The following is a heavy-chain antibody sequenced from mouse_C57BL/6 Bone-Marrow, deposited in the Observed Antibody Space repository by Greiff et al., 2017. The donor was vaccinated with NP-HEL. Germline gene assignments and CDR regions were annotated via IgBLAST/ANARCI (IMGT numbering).Heavy chain of an antibody. CDR1: GYTFTSYW. CDR3: AIVFECDYDDFDY. J-gene: IGHJ2*01. CDR2: IHPSDSDT. Sequence: QVQLQQPGAELVKPGASVKVSCKASGYTFTSYWMHWVKQRPGQGLEWIGSIHPSDSDTNYNQKFKGKATLTVDKSSSTAYMQLSSLTSEDSAVYYCAIVFECDYDDFDYWGQGTTLTVSS. D-gene: IGHD2-4*01. V-gene: IGHV1-74*01.